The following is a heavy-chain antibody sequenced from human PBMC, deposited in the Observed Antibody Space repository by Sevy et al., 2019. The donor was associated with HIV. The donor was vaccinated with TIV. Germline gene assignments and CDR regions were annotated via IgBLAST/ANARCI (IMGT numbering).Heavy chain of an antibody. D-gene: IGHD3-10*01. CDR1: GFTFSSYG. Sequence: GGSLRLSCAASGFTFSSYGMHWVRQAPGKGLEWVAVISYDGSNKYYADSVKGRFTISRDNSKNTLYLQMNSLRAEDRAVYYCAKDRGVEGGFDYWGQGTLVTVSS. CDR3: AKDRGVEGGFDY. J-gene: IGHJ4*02. V-gene: IGHV3-30*18. CDR2: ISYDGSNK.